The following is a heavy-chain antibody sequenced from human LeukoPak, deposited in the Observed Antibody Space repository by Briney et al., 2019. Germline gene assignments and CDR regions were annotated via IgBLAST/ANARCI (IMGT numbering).Heavy chain of an antibody. V-gene: IGHV3-48*01. D-gene: IGHD1-26*01. CDR3: ARSRGSSGSYPFDY. J-gene: IGHJ4*02. CDR2: ISSSSSTI. CDR1: GFTFSSHS. Sequence: GGSLRLSCAASGFTFSSHSMNWVRQAPGKGLEWVSYISSSSSTIYYAGSVKGRFTISRDNAKNSLFLQMNSLRAEDTAAYYCARSRGSSGSYPFDYWGQGTLVTVSS.